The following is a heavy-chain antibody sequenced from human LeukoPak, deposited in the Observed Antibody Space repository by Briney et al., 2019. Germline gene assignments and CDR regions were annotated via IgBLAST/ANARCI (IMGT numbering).Heavy chain of an antibody. CDR1: EFSVGSNY. J-gene: IGHJ4*02. CDR2: ISSSGSTR. CDR3: AKDRLAYSYAQPFDY. V-gene: IGHV3-11*01. Sequence: PGGSLRLSCAASEFSVGSNYMSWIRQAPGKGLEWVSYISSSGSTRYYADSVKGRFTISRDNSKNTLYLQMNSLRAEDTAVYYCAKDRLAYSYAQPFDYWGQGTLVTVSS. D-gene: IGHD3-16*01.